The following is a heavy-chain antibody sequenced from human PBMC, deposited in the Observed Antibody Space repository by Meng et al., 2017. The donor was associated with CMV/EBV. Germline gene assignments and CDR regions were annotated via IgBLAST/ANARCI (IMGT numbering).Heavy chain of an antibody. J-gene: IGHJ5*02. D-gene: IGHD6-13*01. CDR2: MNPNSGNT. CDR3: ARVGISSSWYEPGTGWFDP. V-gene: IGHV1-8*03. Sequence: ASVKVSCKASGYTFTSYDINWVRQATGQGLEGMGWMNPNSGNTGYAQKFQGRVTITRNTSISTAYMELSSLRSEDTAVYYCARVGISSSWYEPGTGWFDPWGQGTLVTVSS. CDR1: GYTFTSYD.